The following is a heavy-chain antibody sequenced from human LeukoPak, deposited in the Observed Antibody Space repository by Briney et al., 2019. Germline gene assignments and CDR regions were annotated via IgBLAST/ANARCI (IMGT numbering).Heavy chain of an antibody. J-gene: IGHJ4*02. D-gene: IGHD3-22*01. V-gene: IGHV4-34*01. Sequence: SETLSLTCAVYGGSFGGYYWSWIRQPPGKGLEWIGEINHSGSTNYNPSLKSRVTISVDTSKNQFSLKLSSVTAADTAEYYCAREAPEYYYDSSGYYGAYYFDYWGQGTLVTVSS. CDR1: GGSFGGYY. CDR3: AREAPEYYYDSSGYYGAYYFDY. CDR2: INHSGST.